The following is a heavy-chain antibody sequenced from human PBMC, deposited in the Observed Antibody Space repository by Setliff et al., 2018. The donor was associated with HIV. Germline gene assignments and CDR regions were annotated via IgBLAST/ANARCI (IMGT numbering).Heavy chain of an antibody. J-gene: IGHJ4*02. CDR3: ARTLRAAAMGYFDY. D-gene: IGHD5-18*01. CDR2: IYHTGSS. CDR1: GGSFSDYY. Sequence: PSETLSLTCAVYGGSFSDYYWSWIRQPPGKGLEWIGEIYHTGSSNYNPSHKSRVTISVDKSKNQFSLKLNSVTAADTAAYYCARTLRAAAMGYFDYWGQGTLVTVSS. V-gene: IGHV4-34*01.